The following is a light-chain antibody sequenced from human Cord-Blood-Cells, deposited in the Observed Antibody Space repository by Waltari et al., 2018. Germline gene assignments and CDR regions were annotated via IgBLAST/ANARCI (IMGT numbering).Light chain of an antibody. CDR3: QQYYSTPPT. J-gene: IGKJ1*01. V-gene: IGKV4-1*01. CDR1: QSVLYSPNNKNY. CDR2: WAS. Sequence: DIVMTQSPDSLVVSLGERATINCKSSQSVLYSPNNKNYLAWYQQKPGQPPKLLIYWASTRESGVPDRFSGSGSGTDFTLTISSLQAEDVAVYYCQQYYSTPPTFGQGTKVEIK.